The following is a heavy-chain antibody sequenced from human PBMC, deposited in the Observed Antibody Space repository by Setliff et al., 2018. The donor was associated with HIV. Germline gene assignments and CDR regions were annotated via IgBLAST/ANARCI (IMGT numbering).Heavy chain of an antibody. V-gene: IGHV3-48*01. CDR2: INYDSKII. J-gene: IGHJ4*02. Sequence: GGSLRLSCAASGFTFSSYSMNWVRQAPGKGLEWLTYINYDSKIIYNADSVKGRFTISRDNADNSVYLQMNSLRAEDTAVYYCARRGSDAFNVYWGQGTLVTVSS. D-gene: IGHD6-25*01. CDR3: ARRGSDAFNVY. CDR1: GFTFSSYS.